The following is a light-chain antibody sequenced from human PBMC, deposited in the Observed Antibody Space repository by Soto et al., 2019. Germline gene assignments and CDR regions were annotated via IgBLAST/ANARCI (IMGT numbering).Light chain of an antibody. J-gene: IGLJ1*01. CDR3: SSYTRSSTLDV. CDR1: SSDVGGYNY. Sequence: QSALTQPASVSGSPGQSITISCTGTSSDVGGYNYVSWYQQHPGKAPKLMIYDVSNRPSGVSNRFSCSKSGNTASLTISGLQAEDEADYYCSSYTRSSTLDVFGTGTKLTVL. CDR2: DVS. V-gene: IGLV2-14*01.